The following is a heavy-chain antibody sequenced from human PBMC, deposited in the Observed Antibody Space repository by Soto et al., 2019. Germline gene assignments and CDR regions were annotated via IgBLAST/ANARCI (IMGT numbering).Heavy chain of an antibody. CDR3: ARHLPYCGGDCYSLDY. D-gene: IGHD2-21*02. V-gene: IGHV4-59*08. J-gene: IGHJ4*02. CDR1: GDSISTDY. Sequence: SETLSLTCTVSGDSISTDYWSWIRQPPGKGLEWIGYIYYSASTNYSPSLKSRVTISVDTSKNQFSLNLSSVTAADTAVYYCARHLPYCGGDCYSLDYWGQGTLVTVSS. CDR2: IYYSAST.